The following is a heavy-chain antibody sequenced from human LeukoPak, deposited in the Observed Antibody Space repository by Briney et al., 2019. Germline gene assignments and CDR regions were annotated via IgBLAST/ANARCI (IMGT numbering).Heavy chain of an antibody. CDR1: GFTLSNYA. J-gene: IGHJ4*02. D-gene: IGHD6-25*01. Sequence: GGSLSLSCAASGFTLSNYAMHWVRQAPGKGLEWVAVISPDGRDKHFTDSVKGRFTISRDNSGNTLYLQMSSLRGEDTAVYYCARDIDKAAKYYFDNWGQGTLVTVSS. CDR3: ARDIDKAAKYYFDN. V-gene: IGHV3-30*03. CDR2: ISPDGRDK.